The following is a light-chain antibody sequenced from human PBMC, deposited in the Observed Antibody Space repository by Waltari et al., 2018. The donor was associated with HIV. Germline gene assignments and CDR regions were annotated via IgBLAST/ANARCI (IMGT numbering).Light chain of an antibody. CDR2: EDT. V-gene: IGLV3-10*01. CDR3: YSTNIRGNHRL. CDR1: ALPKEY. Sequence: SYELTQAPSVSVSPGQRARITCSGDALPKEYAYWYQQKSGQAPVLVIYEDTKRPSGIPERFSGSSSGTMATLTISGAQVEDEADYYCYSTNIRGNHRLFGGGTKLTVL. J-gene: IGLJ2*01.